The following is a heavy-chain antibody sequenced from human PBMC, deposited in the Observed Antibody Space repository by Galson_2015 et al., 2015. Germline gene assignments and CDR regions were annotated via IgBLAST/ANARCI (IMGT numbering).Heavy chain of an antibody. V-gene: IGHV3-7*01. J-gene: IGHJ4*02. CDR2: IKQDGSEK. CDR3: ATGVSGDFWSGYYSDY. CDR1: GFTFSSYW. Sequence: SLRLSCAASGFTFSSYWMSWVRQAPGKGLEWVANIKQDGSEKYYVDSVKGRFTISRDNAKNSLYLQMNSLRAEDTAVYYCATGVSGDFWSGYYSDYWGQGTLVTVSS. D-gene: IGHD3-3*01.